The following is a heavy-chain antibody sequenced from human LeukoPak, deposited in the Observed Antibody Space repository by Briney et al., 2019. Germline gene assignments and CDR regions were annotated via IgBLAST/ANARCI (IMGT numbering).Heavy chain of an antibody. J-gene: IGHJ6*02. Sequence: GASVKVSCKASGYTFTSYGISWVRQAPGQGLEWMGWISAYNGNTNYAQELQGRVTMTTDTSTSTAYMELRSLRSDDTAVYYCARDLLPFEQQLVPMDYGMDVRGQGTTVTVSS. D-gene: IGHD6-13*01. CDR1: GYTFTSYG. CDR2: ISAYNGNT. CDR3: ARDLLPFEQQLVPMDYGMDV. V-gene: IGHV1-18*01.